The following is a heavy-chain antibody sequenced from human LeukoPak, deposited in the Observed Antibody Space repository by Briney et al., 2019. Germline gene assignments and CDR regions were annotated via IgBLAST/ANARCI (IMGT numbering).Heavy chain of an antibody. D-gene: IGHD3-10*01. Sequence: SEALSLTCTVSGGSFSSYYWSWFRQPPGKGLEWIGYIYYSGSTDYNPSLKSRVTISVDTSKNQFSLKLSSVTAADTAVYHCARAYGSGSSGGWFDPWGQGTLVTVSS. CDR1: GGSFSSYY. CDR3: ARAYGSGSSGGWFDP. CDR2: IYYSGST. V-gene: IGHV4-59*01. J-gene: IGHJ5*02.